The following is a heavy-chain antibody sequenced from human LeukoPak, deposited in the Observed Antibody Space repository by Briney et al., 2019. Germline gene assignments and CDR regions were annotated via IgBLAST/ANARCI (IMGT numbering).Heavy chain of an antibody. CDR2: IYYSGST. Sequence: TLSLTCTVSGGSISSGGYYWSWIRQHPGKGLEWIGYIYYSGSTYYNPSLKSRVTISVDTSKNQFSLKLSSVTAADTAVYYCARDSGGPTVTPFYYYYYGMDVWGQGTTVTVSS. CDR3: ARDSGGPTVTPFYYYYYGMDV. J-gene: IGHJ6*02. CDR1: GGSISSGGYY. D-gene: IGHD4-17*01. V-gene: IGHV4-31*03.